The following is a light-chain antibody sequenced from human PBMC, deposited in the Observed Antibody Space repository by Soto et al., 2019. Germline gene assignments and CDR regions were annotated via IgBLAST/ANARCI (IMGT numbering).Light chain of an antibody. CDR1: QTISSY. V-gene: IGKV1-39*01. CDR3: QQSYSTPYT. CDR2: SAS. J-gene: IGKJ2*01. Sequence: DIQMTQSPSSLSASVGDRVTITCRASQTISSYLNWYQQKPGKAPKLLIYSASSLQSGVPSRFSGSESGTDFTLTISSLQPEDFATYYCQQSYSTPYTFGQGTNLEIK.